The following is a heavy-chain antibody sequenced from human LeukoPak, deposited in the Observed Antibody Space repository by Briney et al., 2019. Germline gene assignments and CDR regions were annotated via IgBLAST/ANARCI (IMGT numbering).Heavy chain of an antibody. CDR3: AKDKRLLWFGRPPRAFDI. J-gene: IGHJ3*02. CDR1: GFTFSSYA. D-gene: IGHD3-10*01. CDR2: INGSGGST. V-gene: IGHV3-23*01. Sequence: GGSLRLSCAASGFTFSSYAMSWVRQAPGKGLEWVSAINGSGGSTYYADSVKGRFTISRDNSKNTLYLQMNSLRAEDTAVYYCAKDKRLLWFGRPPRAFDIWGQGTMVTVSS.